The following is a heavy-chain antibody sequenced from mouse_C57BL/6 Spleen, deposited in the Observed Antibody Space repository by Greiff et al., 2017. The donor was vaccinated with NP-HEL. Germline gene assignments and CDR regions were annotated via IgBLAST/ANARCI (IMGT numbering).Heavy chain of an antibody. V-gene: IGHV1-15*01. CDR2: IDPETGGT. D-gene: IGHD1-1*01. CDR1: GYTFTDYE. J-gene: IGHJ3*01. CDR3: TRNYGSSSWFAY. Sequence: QVQLQQPGAELVRPGASVTLSCKASGYTFTDYEMHWVKQTPVHGLEWIGAIDPETGGTAYNQKFKGKAILTADKSSSTAYMELRSLTSEDSAVYYCTRNYGSSSWFAYWGQGTLVTVSA.